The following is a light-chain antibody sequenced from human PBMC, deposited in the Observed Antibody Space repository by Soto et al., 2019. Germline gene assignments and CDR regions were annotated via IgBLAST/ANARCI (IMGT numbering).Light chain of an antibody. Sequence: QSALTQPASVSGSPGQSITISCTGTNSDVGGYNFVSWYQQHPGKAPKLMIYDVSNRPSGVSNRFSGSKSGNTASLNISGLQAEDEADYYCSSYTSSSIPYVFGIGTKRTVL. CDR2: DVS. V-gene: IGLV2-14*01. CDR3: SSYTSSSIPYV. J-gene: IGLJ1*01. CDR1: NSDVGGYNF.